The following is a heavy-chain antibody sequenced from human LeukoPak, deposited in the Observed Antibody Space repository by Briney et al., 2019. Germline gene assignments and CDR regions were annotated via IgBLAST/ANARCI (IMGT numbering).Heavy chain of an antibody. Sequence: RRASVKVSCKASGYNFSRYGMSWVRQAPGQGLEWMGWISAYNGNTNYAQKIQNRLTMTVDTSTTTAYMELRSLRSDDTAVYYCASGTIIRDTFDLWGQGTMVTVSS. CDR1: GYNFSRYG. J-gene: IGHJ3*01. D-gene: IGHD1-14*01. V-gene: IGHV1-18*01. CDR3: ASGTIIRDTFDL. CDR2: ISAYNGNT.